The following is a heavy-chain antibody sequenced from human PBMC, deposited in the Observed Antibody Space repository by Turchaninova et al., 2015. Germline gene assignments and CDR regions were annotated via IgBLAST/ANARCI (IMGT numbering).Heavy chain of an antibody. D-gene: IGHD2-8*02. Sequence: QVQLQASGPGLGKPAETLSLPCAVSGYSINSGYYWGWIRQPPGKGLEWIATIYRDGGTYYNPSLKSRVTISVDTSKNQFSLKLTSVTAADTAVYYCARLVGSRDPWGQGTLVTVSS. J-gene: IGHJ5*02. CDR2: IYRDGGT. CDR3: ARLVGSRDP. CDR1: GYSINSGYY. V-gene: IGHV4-38-2*01.